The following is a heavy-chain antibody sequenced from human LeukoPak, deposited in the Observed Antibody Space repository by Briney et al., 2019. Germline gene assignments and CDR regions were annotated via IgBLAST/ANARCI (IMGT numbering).Heavy chain of an antibody. D-gene: IGHD6-19*01. CDR3: ARDNRFYSSGWYYMDV. CDR2: TYYRSKWYN. J-gene: IGHJ6*03. V-gene: IGHV6-1*01. CDR1: GDSVSSNSAA. Sequence: SQTLSLTCAISGDSVSSNSAAWNWIRQSPSRGLEWLGRTYYRSKWYNDYAVSVKSRITINPDTSKNQFSLQLNSVTPEDTAVYYCARDNRFYSSGWYYMDVWGKGTTVTVSS.